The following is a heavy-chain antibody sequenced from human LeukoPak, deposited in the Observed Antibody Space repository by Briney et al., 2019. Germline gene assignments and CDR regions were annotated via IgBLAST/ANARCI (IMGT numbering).Heavy chain of an antibody. Sequence: SQTLSLTCAISEDSVSSNSAAWNWIRQFPSRGLEWLGRTYYRSKWYNDYAGSVKSRITINPDTSKNQFSLQVNSVTPEDTAVYYCARGGQGDGYSADEAFDIWGQGTRVTVSS. CDR3: ARGGQGDGYSADEAFDI. V-gene: IGHV6-1*01. D-gene: IGHD5-24*01. J-gene: IGHJ3*02. CDR1: EDSVSSNSAA. CDR2: TYYRSKWYN.